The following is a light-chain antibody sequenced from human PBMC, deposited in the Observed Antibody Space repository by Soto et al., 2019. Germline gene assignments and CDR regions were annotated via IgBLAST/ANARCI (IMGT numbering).Light chain of an antibody. Sequence: VQMYESLVSVSAPEGVGVTITDLASQDIIRHLNWYQQKPGRAPRLLIYAASTLQSGVPSRFTGSGSGTEFTLTISSLQADDFATYYCQQYNSYPCTFGEGTMVDI. CDR1: QDIIRH. J-gene: IGKJ1*01. CDR3: QQYNSYPCT. CDR2: AAS. V-gene: IGKV1-17*01.